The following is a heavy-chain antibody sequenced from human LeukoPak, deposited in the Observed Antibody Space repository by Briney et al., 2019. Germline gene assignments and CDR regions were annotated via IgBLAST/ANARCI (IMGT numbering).Heavy chain of an antibody. CDR1: GGSVINTNW. CDR3: ARDRVTMVRGVNYYFDY. D-gene: IGHD3-10*01. Sequence: PSETLSLTCGVSGGSVINTNWWTWVRQPPGKGLEWIGEVHLDGRTNYNPSLESRLTMSVDVSENQVSLKLTSVTAADTAVYYCARDRVTMVRGVNYYFDYWGQGTLVTVSS. J-gene: IGHJ4*02. V-gene: IGHV4-4*02. CDR2: VHLDGRT.